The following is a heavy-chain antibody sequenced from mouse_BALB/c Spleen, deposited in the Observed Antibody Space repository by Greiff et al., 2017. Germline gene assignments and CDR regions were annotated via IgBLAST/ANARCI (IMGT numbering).Heavy chain of an antibody. V-gene: IGHV7-3*02. CDR2: IRNKANGYTT. CDR3: ARDNYWDYCDY. J-gene: IGHJ2*01. CDR1: GFTFTDYY. Sequence: EVKVIESGGGLVQPGGSLRLSCATSGFTFTDYYMSWVRQPPGKALEWLGFIRNKANGYTTEYSASVKGRFTISRDNSQSILYLQMNTLRAEDSATYYCARDNYWDYCDYWGQGTTLTVSS. D-gene: IGHD1-1*01.